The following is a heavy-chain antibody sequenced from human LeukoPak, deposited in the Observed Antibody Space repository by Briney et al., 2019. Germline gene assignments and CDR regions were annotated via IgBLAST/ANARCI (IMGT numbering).Heavy chain of an antibody. V-gene: IGHV3-30*02. CDR2: IRYDGSNK. Sequence: QPGGSLRLSCAASGFTFSSYGMHWVRQAPGKGLEWVAFIRYDGSNKYYVDSVKGRFTISRDNAKNSLYLQMNSLRAEDTAVYYCARGASDIVVVRSYYYYYMDVWGKGTTVTVSS. J-gene: IGHJ6*03. CDR1: GFTFSSYG. CDR3: ARGASDIVVVRSYYYYYMDV. D-gene: IGHD2-2*01.